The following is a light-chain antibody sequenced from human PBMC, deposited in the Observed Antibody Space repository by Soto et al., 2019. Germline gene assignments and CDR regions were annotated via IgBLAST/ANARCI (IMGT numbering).Light chain of an antibody. V-gene: IGKV1-5*03. J-gene: IGKJ1*01. CDR1: QTISSW. CDR3: QQDTSYSEA. Sequence: DIKSTQSPSTLSGSVGDRVTITCRASQTISSWLAWYQQKPGKAPKLLIYKASTLKSGVPSRFSGSGSGTEFTLTISSLQPDDFATYYCQQDTSYSEAFGQGTKVDIK. CDR2: KAS.